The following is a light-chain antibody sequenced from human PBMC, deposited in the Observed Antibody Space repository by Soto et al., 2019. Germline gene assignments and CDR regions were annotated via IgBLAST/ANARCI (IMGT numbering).Light chain of an antibody. CDR2: EGS. CDR3: SSSAGSSTYV. J-gene: IGLJ1*01. CDR1: SSDVGSYNL. Sequence: QSALTQPASVSGSPGQSITISCTGTSSDVGSYNLVSWYQQHPGKAPKLMIYEGSKRPSGVSNRFSGSKSGNTASLTISGLQAEDEADYYCSSSAGSSTYVLGTGPKVTIL. V-gene: IGLV2-23*01.